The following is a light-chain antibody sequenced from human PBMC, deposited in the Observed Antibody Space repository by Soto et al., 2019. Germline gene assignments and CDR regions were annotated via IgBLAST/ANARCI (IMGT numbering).Light chain of an antibody. CDR3: HHYGSSPQT. CDR1: QSVRSNY. Sequence: EIVSTQSPGTLSLSPGERATLSCRASQSVRSNYLAWYQQKPGQAPRLLIYGASSRATGIPDRFSGSGSGTDFTLTISRLEPEDFAVYYCHHYGSSPQTFGQGTKVDIK. J-gene: IGKJ1*01. CDR2: GAS. V-gene: IGKV3-20*01.